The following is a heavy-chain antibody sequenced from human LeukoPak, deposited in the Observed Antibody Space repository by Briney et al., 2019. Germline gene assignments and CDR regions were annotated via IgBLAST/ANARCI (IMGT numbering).Heavy chain of an antibody. CDR2: ISAYNGNT. J-gene: IGHJ6*02. CDR1: GYTFTSYG. D-gene: IGHD6-19*01. V-gene: IGHV1-18*01. Sequence: ASVKVSCKASGYTFTSYGISWVRQAPGQGLEWMGWISAYNGNTNYAQKLQGRVTMTTDTSTSTAYMELRSLRSDDTAVYYCARAIAVAGSDLGAFRYYGMDVWGQGTTVTVS. CDR3: ARAIAVAGSDLGAFRYYGMDV.